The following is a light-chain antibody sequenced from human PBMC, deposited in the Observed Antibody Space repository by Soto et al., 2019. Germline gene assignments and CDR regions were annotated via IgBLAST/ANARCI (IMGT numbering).Light chain of an antibody. CDR2: EVS. CDR3: DSYTSKSTGV. J-gene: IGLJ1*01. CDR1: STDVGGYND. Sequence: QSALTQPASLSGSPGQSITISCTGTSTDVGGYNDVSWYQQHPGKAPKLIIYEVSNRPSGVSNRFSGSKSGNTASLTISGLQAEDEADYYCDSYTSKSTGVFGTGTKVTVL. V-gene: IGLV2-14*01.